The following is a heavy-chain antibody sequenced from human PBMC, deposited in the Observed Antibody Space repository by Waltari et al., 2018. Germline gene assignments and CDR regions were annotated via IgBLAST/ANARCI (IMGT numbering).Heavy chain of an antibody. Sequence: QVQLQESGPGLVKPSETLSLTCTVSGGSISSYYWSWIRQPPGKGLEWIGYIYYSGSTNVHPSLKSRVTISVDTSKNQFSLKLSSVTAADTAVYYCAIFDSGSDAFDIWGQGTMVTVSS. J-gene: IGHJ3*02. CDR2: IYYSGST. CDR3: AIFDSGSDAFDI. D-gene: IGHD3-22*01. V-gene: IGHV4-59*01. CDR1: GGSISSYY.